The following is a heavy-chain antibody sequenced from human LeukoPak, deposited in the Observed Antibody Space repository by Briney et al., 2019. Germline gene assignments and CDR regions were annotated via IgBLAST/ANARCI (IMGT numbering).Heavy chain of an antibody. J-gene: IGHJ6*02. Sequence: SETLSLTCTVSGDSINNNNYYWSWIRQPPGKGLEWIGEINHSGSTNYNPSLKSRVTISVDTSKNQFSLKLSSVTAADTAVYYCARPSGSYYDPTYYYYGMDVWGQGTTVTVSS. V-gene: IGHV4-39*07. CDR1: GDSINNNNYY. CDR3: ARPSGSYYDPTYYYYGMDV. CDR2: INHSGST. D-gene: IGHD3-10*01.